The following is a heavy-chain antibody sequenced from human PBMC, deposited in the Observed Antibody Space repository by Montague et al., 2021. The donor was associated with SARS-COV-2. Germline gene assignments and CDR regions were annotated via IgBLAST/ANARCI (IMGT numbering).Heavy chain of an antibody. CDR3: ASVLYYDILTGWYGMDV. V-gene: IGHV4-39*01. CDR2: IYYSGST. J-gene: IGHJ6*02. D-gene: IGHD3-9*01. CDR1: GGSISSSSYY. Sequence: SETLSLTCTVSGGSISSSSYYWGWIRQPAGKGLEWIGSIYYSGSTYYNPSLKSRVTISVDTSKNQFSLKLSSVTAADTAVYYCASVLYYDILTGWYGMDVWGQGTTVTVSS.